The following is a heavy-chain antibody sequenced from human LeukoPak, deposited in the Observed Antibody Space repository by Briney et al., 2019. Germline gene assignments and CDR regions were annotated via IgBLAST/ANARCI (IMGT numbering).Heavy chain of an antibody. CDR3: ARGPKVDTAMGTGYY. CDR1: GYSFSGYY. V-gene: IGHV1-2*06. D-gene: IGHD5-18*01. Sequence: ASVKVSCKASGYSFSGYYVHWVRQAPGQGLEWMGRINPNSGGTNYAQKFQGRVTMTRDTSISTAYMELSRLRSDDTAVYYCARGPKVDTAMGTGYYWGQGTLVTVSS. CDR2: INPNSGGT. J-gene: IGHJ4*02.